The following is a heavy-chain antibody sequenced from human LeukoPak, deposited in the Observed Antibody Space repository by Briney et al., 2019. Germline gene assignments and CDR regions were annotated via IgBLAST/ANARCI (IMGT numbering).Heavy chain of an antibody. CDR2: FDPGNGEM. D-gene: IGHD5-12*01. V-gene: IGHV1-24*01. CDR1: GYSLTELS. Sequence: ASVKVSCKVSGYSLTELSMHWVRQAPGKGLEWMGGFDPGNGEMIYEQKFQGRVTMTEDTSTDTAYMELSSLRSEDTALYYCATGTHYDPLPYWGQGSLVTVSS. CDR3: ATGTHYDPLPY. J-gene: IGHJ4*02.